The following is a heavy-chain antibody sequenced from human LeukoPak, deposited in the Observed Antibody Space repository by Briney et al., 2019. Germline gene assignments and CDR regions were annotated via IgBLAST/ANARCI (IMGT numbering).Heavy chain of an antibody. J-gene: IGHJ4*02. CDR1: GFAFSSYA. Sequence: GGSLRLSCAASGFAFSSYAIHWVRQAPGKGLEWVAVISYDGNNKYYADSVKGRFTISRDNSKNTLYLQMNSLRAEDTAVYYCAKGNYYGSGSYNYFDYWGQGTLVTASS. CDR3: AKGNYYGSGSYNYFDY. CDR2: ISYDGNNK. D-gene: IGHD3-10*01. V-gene: IGHV3-30*04.